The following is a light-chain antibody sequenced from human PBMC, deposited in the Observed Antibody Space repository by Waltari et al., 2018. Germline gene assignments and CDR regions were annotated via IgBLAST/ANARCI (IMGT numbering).Light chain of an antibody. CDR2: GAS. V-gene: IGKV3-20*01. CDR1: QSVSSSY. CDR3: RQDGSAPGT. Sequence: EIVLTQSPVTLSLSPGERATLSCRASQSVSSSYLAWYQHKPGQAPRRLIYGASSRATGIPDSYSGRGSGTDFTLTISRLEPEDFAVYYCRQDGSAPGTFGQGTKVEIK. J-gene: IGKJ1*01.